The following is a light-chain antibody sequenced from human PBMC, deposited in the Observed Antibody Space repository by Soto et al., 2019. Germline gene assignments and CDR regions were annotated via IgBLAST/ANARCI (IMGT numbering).Light chain of an antibody. V-gene: IGKV3-15*01. J-gene: IGKJ1*01. CDR1: QNVNSN. Sequence: EIVMTQSPATLSVSPGERATLSCRASQNVNSNLAWYQQKPGQAPRLLIYGASTRATGIPARFSGSGSGTEFTLTISSLQSEDVAVYYCQQYNTWPEFGQGTKVDIK. CDR2: GAS. CDR3: QQYNTWPE.